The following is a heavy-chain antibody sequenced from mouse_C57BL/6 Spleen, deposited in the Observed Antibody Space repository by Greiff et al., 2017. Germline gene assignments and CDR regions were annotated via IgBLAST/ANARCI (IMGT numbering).Heavy chain of an antibody. CDR2: IWSGGST. CDR1: GFSLTSYG. Sequence: QVQLKESGPGLVQPSQSLSITCTVSGFSLTSYGVHWVRQSPGKGLEWLGVIWSGGSTDYNAAFISRLSISKDNSKSQVFFKMNSLQADDTAIYYCAREDYGSPYEGWFAYWGQGTLVTVSA. CDR3: AREDYGSPYEGWFAY. V-gene: IGHV2-2*01. D-gene: IGHD1-1*01. J-gene: IGHJ3*01.